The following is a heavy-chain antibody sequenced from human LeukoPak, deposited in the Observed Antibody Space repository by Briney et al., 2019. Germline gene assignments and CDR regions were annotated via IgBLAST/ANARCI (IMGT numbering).Heavy chain of an antibody. CDR3: AKVSGRAAAGTGIDY. D-gene: IGHD6-13*01. CDR1: GFTVSSYY. Sequence: PGGSLRLSCAASGFTVSSYYMNWVRQAPGKGLEWVSAISGSGGSTYYADSVKGRFTISRDNSKNTLYLQMNSLRAEDTAVYYCAKVSGRAAAGTGIDYWGQGTLVTVSS. V-gene: IGHV3-23*01. CDR2: ISGSGGST. J-gene: IGHJ4*02.